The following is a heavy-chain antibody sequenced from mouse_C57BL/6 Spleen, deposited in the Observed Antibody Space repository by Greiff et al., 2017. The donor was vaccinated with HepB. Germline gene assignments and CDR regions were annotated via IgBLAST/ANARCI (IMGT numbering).Heavy chain of an antibody. Sequence: DVMLVESGGGLVKPGGSLKLSCAASGFTFSDYGMHWVRQAPEKGLEWVAYISSGSSTIYYADTVKGRFTISRDNAKNTLFLQMTSLRSEDTAMYYCARWLLRRFAYWGQGTLVTVSA. J-gene: IGHJ3*01. V-gene: IGHV5-17*01. CDR1: GFTFSDYG. CDR3: ARWLLRRFAY. CDR2: ISSGSSTI. D-gene: IGHD2-3*01.